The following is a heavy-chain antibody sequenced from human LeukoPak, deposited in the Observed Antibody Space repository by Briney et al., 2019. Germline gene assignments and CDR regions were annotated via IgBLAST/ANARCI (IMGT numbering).Heavy chain of an antibody. D-gene: IGHD6-6*01. Sequence: GGSLRLSCAASGFTFSSYAMSWVRQAPGKGLEWVSAISGSGGSTYYADSVKGRFTISTDNSKNTLYLQMNSLRAEDTAVYYCAKGVARHSSWSDPVKTGFDPWGQGTLVTICS. V-gene: IGHV3-23*01. CDR2: ISGSGGST. CDR1: GFTFSSYA. CDR3: AKGVARHSSWSDPVKTGFDP. J-gene: IGHJ5*02.